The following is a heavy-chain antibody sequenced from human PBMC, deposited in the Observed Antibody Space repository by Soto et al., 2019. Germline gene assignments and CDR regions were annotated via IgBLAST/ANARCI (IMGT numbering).Heavy chain of an antibody. J-gene: IGHJ6*03. CDR1: GYTLTELS. Sequence: ASVKVSCKVSGYTLTELSMHWVRQATGQGLEWMGWMNPNSGNTGYAQKFQGRVTMTRNTSISTAYMELSSLRSEDTAVYYCARGLIAVAGTSGYMDVWGKGTTVTVSS. CDR3: ARGLIAVAGTSGYMDV. V-gene: IGHV1-8*01. D-gene: IGHD6-19*01. CDR2: MNPNSGNT.